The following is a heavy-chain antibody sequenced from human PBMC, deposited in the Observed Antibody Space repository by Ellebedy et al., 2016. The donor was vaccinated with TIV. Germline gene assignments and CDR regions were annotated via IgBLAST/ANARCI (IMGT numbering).Heavy chain of an antibody. V-gene: IGHV3-23*01. J-gene: IGHJ4*02. CDR3: AKRVVPVAGTLSHPSFDY. Sequence: PSETLSLTCAASGFTFSSYSMTWVRQALGKGLEWVSAISGSGDSTSYADSVKGRFTDASDNSKDTLSLQMHSLRADDTAVYYCAKRVVPVAGTLSHPSFDYWGQGTLVSVSS. D-gene: IGHD6-19*01. CDR1: GFTFSSYS. CDR2: ISGSGDST.